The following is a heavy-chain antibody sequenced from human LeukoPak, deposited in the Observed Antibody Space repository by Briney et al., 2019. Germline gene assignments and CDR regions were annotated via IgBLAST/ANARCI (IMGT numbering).Heavy chain of an antibody. J-gene: IGHJ4*02. Sequence: PGESLRLSCAASGFTFSSYWMSWVRQAPGKGLEWVANIKQDGSDKYYVDSVEGRFTISRDNPRNTLYLQMHSLRAEDAAVYYCARVIGGAIDYWGQGTLVTVSS. CDR1: GFTFSSYW. CDR3: ARVIGGAIDY. CDR2: IKQDGSDK. D-gene: IGHD1-26*01. V-gene: IGHV3-7*01.